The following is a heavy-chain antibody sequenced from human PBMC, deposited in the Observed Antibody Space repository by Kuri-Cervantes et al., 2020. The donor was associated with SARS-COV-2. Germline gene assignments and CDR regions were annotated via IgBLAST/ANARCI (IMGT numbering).Heavy chain of an antibody. Sequence: SETLSLTCAVYGGSFSSYYWGWIRQPPGKGLEWIGSIYYSGSTYYNPSLKSRVTISVDTSKNQFSLKLSSVTAADTAVYYCARHDRHDFWSGYYGGFDYWGQGTLVTVSS. CDR3: ARHDRHDFWSGYYGGFDY. CDR1: GGSFSSYY. CDR2: IYYSGST. D-gene: IGHD3-3*01. J-gene: IGHJ4*02. V-gene: IGHV4-39*01.